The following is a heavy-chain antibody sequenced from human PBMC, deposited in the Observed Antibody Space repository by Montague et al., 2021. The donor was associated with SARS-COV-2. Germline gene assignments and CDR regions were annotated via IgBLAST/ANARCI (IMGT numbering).Heavy chain of an antibody. CDR2: INHSGSS. CDR1: GGSFTGYY. D-gene: IGHD3-3*01. Sequence: SETLSLTCAVYGGSFTGYYWTWIRQPPGKGLEWIGEINHSGSSNYNPSLESRVTMSVDTSKNQFSLRLNSVSAADTAVYYCARAQVTIFGVLIMLPAAGHLDGWGQGTSVTVSS. CDR3: ARAQVTIFGVLIMLPAAGHLDG. V-gene: IGHV4-34*01. J-gene: IGHJ3*01.